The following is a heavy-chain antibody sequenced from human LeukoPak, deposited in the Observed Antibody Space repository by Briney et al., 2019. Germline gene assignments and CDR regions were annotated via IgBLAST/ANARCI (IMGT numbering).Heavy chain of an antibody. CDR2: ISSSSSYI. J-gene: IGHJ5*02. CDR1: GFTFSSYS. V-gene: IGHV3-21*01. CDR3: ARRYSSGSNWFDP. D-gene: IGHD6-19*01. Sequence: GGSLRLSCAASGFTFSSYSMNWVRQAPGKGLEWVSSISSSSSYIYYADSVKCRFTISRDNAKNSLYLQMNSLRAEDTAVYYCARRYSSGSNWFDPWGQGTLVTVSS.